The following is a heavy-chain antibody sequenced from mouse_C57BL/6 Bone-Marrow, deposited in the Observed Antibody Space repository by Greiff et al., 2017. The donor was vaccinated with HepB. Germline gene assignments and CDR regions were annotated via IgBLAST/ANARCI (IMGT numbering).Heavy chain of an antibody. CDR1: GFTFSSYA. J-gene: IGHJ2*01. Sequence: EVQLVESGGGLVKPGGSLKLSCAASGFTFSSYAMSWVRQTPEKRLEWVATISDGGSYTYYPDNVKGRFTISRDNAKNNLYLQMSHLKSEDTAMYYCARGRQLRPLDYWGQGTTLTVSS. V-gene: IGHV5-4*01. D-gene: IGHD3-2*02. CDR2: ISDGGSYT. CDR3: ARGRQLRPLDY.